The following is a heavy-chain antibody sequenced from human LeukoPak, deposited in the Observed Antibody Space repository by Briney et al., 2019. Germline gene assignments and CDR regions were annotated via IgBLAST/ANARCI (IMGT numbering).Heavy chain of an antibody. CDR3: ARSYGYLDY. D-gene: IGHD3-10*01. Sequence: SETLSLTCNVSGGSVSSLYWSWFRQSPGEGLEWIGHIYYTGSTNYSPLLKGRVTISLDTSKNQFPLRLSSVTAADTAVYYCARSYGYLDYWGQGTLVTVSS. V-gene: IGHV4-59*02. J-gene: IGHJ4*02. CDR2: IYYTGST. CDR1: GGSVSSLY.